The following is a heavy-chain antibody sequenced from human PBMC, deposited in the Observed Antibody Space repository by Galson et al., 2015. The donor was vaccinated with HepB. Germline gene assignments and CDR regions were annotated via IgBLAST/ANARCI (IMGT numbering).Heavy chain of an antibody. D-gene: IGHD6-13*01. Sequence: PALVKPTQTLTLTCTFSGFSLSTSGMCVSWIRQPPGKALEWLALIDWDDDKYYSTSLKTRLTISKDTSKNQVVLTMTNMDPVDTATYYCARIFSYSSSWYEQAFDIWGQGTMVTVSS. CDR2: IDWDDDK. CDR1: GFSLSTSGMC. CDR3: ARIFSYSSSWYEQAFDI. V-gene: IGHV2-70*01. J-gene: IGHJ3*02.